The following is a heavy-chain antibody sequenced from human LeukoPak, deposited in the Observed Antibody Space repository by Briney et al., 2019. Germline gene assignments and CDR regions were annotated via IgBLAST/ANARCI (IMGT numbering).Heavy chain of an antibody. CDR2: ISTTGGST. CDR1: GFSFNNYA. D-gene: IGHD4-23*01. Sequence: AGGSLRLSCAASGFSFNNYAMSWVRQAPGKGLEWVSAISTTGGSTYYADSVKGRFTIPRDNSKNTLSLQMDSLRVEDTAVYYCAKDWTTVVTPKGYYFDSWGQGTLVTVSS. V-gene: IGHV3-23*01. CDR3: AKDWTTVVTPKGYYFDS. J-gene: IGHJ4*02.